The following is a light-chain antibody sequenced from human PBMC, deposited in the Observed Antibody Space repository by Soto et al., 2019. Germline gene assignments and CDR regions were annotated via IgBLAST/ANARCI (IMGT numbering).Light chain of an antibody. Sequence: DMRMTQSPSTLSASVGDRVTITCRASQGISSWLAWYQQKPGKAPKLLIYKASTLKSGVPSRFSGSGSGTEFTLTISSLQPDDFAPYYCQHYNSYSEAFGQGTKV. J-gene: IGKJ1*01. CDR2: KAS. V-gene: IGKV1-5*03. CDR1: QGISSW. CDR3: QHYNSYSEA.